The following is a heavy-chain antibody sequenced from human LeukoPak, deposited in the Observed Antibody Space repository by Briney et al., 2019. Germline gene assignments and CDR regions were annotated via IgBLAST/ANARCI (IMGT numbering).Heavy chain of an antibody. Sequence: GASVKVSCKASGGTFNTYAISWVRQAPGQGLEWMGRIIPFLGIAKYAQKFQGRVTITADKSTSTAYMELSSLRSEDTAVYYCARGFSSSWTDAFDIWGQGTMVTVSS. J-gene: IGHJ3*02. CDR3: ARGFSSSWTDAFDI. CDR1: GGTFNTYA. D-gene: IGHD6-13*01. V-gene: IGHV1-69*04. CDR2: IIPFLGIA.